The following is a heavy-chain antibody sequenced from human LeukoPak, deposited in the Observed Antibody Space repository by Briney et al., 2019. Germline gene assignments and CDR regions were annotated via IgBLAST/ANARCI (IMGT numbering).Heavy chain of an antibody. V-gene: IGHV4-34*01. CDR2: INHSGST. CDR3: AKDWSIPIFDP. CDR1: GGSFNNYY. Sequence: SETLSLTCAVYGGSFNNYYWSWIRQPPGKGLEWIGEINHSGSTDYNPSLKSRVTISVDTSMNHFSLKVNSVTAADTAVYYRAKDWSIPIFDPWGQRNPVSVSS. J-gene: IGHJ5*02. D-gene: IGHD1-1*01.